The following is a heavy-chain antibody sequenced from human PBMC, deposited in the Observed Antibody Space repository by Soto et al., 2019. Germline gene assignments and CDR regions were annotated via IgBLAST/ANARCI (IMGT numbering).Heavy chain of an antibody. CDR3: ARPKGSYSSGYYYFDY. D-gene: IGHD6-19*01. CDR2: IIPLFGTA. J-gene: IGHJ4*02. Sequence: ASVKVSCKTSGGIFSTYAIYWVRQAPGQGLEWMGAIIPLFGTADYAQKFQGRVTITADESTSTAYMELSSLRSEDTAVYYCARPKGSYSSGYYYFDYWGQGTLVTVSS. CDR1: GGIFSTYA. V-gene: IGHV1-69*13.